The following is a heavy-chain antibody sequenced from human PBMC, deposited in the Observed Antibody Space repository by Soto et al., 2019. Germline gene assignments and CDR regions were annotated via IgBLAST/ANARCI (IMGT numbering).Heavy chain of an antibody. V-gene: IGHV4-31*01. CDR2: IYYSGST. Sequence: QVQLQESGPGLVKPSQTLSLTCTVSGGSISSGGYYWSWIRQHPGKGLEWIWYIYYSGSTYYNPSLKSPVTISVDTSKNQFSLKLSSVTAADTAVYYCARDEKGGDYYYYIDVWGKGTTVTVSS. CDR1: GGSISSGGYY. D-gene: IGHD6-25*01. J-gene: IGHJ6*03. CDR3: ARDEKGGDYYYYIDV.